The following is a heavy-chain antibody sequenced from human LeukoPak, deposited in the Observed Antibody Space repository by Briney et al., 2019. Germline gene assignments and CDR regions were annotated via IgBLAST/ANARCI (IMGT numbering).Heavy chain of an antibody. J-gene: IGHJ5*02. CDR1: GGTFS. V-gene: IGHV1-69*02. CDR3: AITIGISAAIVTPSWFDP. CDR2: IIPILGIA. Sequence: ASVKVSCKASGGTFSITWVRQAPGQGLEWMGRIIPILGIANYAQKFQGRVTITADKSTSTAYMELSSLRSEDTAVYFCAITIGISAAIVTPSWFDPWGQGTLVTVSS. D-gene: IGHD2-2*02.